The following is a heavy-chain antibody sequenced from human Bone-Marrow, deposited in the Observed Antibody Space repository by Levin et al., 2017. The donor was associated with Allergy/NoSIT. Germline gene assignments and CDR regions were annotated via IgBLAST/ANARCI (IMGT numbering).Heavy chain of an antibody. CDR2: ISYDGSNK. CDR1: GFPFSSYA. J-gene: IGHJ4*02. CDR3: AREGEGITMIVVAAKFDY. V-gene: IGHV3-30-3*01. D-gene: IGHD3-22*01. Sequence: LSLTCAASGFPFSSYAMHWVRQAPGKGLEWVAVISYDGSNKYYADSVKGRFTISRDNSKNTLYLQMNSLRAEDTAVYYCAREGEGITMIVVAAKFDYWGQGTLVTVSS.